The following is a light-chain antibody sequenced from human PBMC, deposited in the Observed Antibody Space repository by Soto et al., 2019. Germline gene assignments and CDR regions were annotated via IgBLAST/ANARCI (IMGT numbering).Light chain of an antibody. CDR3: QSYDSSLSGWV. Sequence: QSVLTQPPSLSGAPGQRVTISCTGSSSNIGAGYDVHWYQQLPGTAPKLLIYGNSNRHSGVPDRFSGSKSGTSASLAITGLHAEDEAEYYCQSYDSSLSGWVFGGGTKVTVL. J-gene: IGLJ3*02. CDR2: GNS. V-gene: IGLV1-40*01. CDR1: SSNIGAGYD.